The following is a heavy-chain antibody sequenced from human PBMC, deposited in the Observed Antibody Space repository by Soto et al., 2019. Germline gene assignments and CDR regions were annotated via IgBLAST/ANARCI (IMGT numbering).Heavy chain of an antibody. CDR3: ARGGRSSSAPFDY. CDR2: INPDTGGA. J-gene: IGHJ4*02. Sequence: QVQLVQSGAEVKKPGTSVKVSCKASGYTFIDYYMHWVRQAPGQGLEWLGWINPDTGGANYAQKFQGWVTMTRDPSISTAYMELNRLRSDDTAVYYCARGGRSSSAPFDYWGQGTLVTVPS. CDR1: GYTFIDYY. V-gene: IGHV1-2*04. D-gene: IGHD6-6*01.